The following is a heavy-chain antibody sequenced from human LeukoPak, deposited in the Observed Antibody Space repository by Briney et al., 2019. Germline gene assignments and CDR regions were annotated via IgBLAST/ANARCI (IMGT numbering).Heavy chain of an antibody. Sequence: ASVKVSCKASGYTFTDYYIHWVRQAPGQGLEWMGWINPNSGGTNYAQKFQGRVTMTGDSSISTAYMELSRLTSDDTAVYYCARGRRSSWYKFDYWGQGTLVTVSS. CDR1: GYTFTDYY. V-gene: IGHV1-2*02. CDR2: INPNSGGT. D-gene: IGHD6-13*01. J-gene: IGHJ4*02. CDR3: ARGRRSSWYKFDY.